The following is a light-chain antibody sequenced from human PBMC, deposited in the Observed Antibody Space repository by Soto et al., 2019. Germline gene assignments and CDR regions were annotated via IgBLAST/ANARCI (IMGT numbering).Light chain of an antibody. J-gene: IGKJ1*01. CDR3: MQAIQAPRT. Sequence: DIALTQSPLSLPVTPGAPASISCRSSQSLLHSNGNIYLDWYLQKPGQSHQLLIYLGSIRASGVPDRFSGSGSGTDFTLKITSVEAVDVEVYYCMQAIQAPRTFGLGTKVEIK. V-gene: IGKV2-28*01. CDR1: QSLLHSNGNIY. CDR2: LGS.